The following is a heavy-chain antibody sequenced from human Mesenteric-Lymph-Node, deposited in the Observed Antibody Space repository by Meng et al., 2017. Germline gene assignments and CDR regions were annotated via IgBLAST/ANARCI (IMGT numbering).Heavy chain of an antibody. CDR2: ISQRGST. CDR1: GGSITSNNW. CDR3: ARASYSWNLGDF. Sequence: QVQLQESGPGLVKPSETLSLTSTVSGGSITSNNWWTWVRQPPGKGLEWIGEISQRGSTNYNPSLKSRVTISLDKSKNQFFLTLNSVTAADTAVYYCARASYSWNLGDFWGQGTLVTVSS. V-gene: IGHV4-4*02. J-gene: IGHJ4*02. D-gene: IGHD1-20*01.